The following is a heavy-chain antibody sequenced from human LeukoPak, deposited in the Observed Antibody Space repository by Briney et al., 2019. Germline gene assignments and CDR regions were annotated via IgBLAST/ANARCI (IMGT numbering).Heavy chain of an antibody. V-gene: IGHV1-18*01. Sequence: GASVKVSCKASGYTFTSYGISWVRQAPGQGLEWMGWISAYNGNTNYAQKFQGRVTITADESTSTAYMELSSLRSEDTAVYYCAAWIQGFYYYMDVWGKGTTVTISS. CDR3: AAWIQGFYYYMDV. J-gene: IGHJ6*03. D-gene: IGHD5-18*01. CDR2: ISAYNGNT. CDR1: GYTFTSYG.